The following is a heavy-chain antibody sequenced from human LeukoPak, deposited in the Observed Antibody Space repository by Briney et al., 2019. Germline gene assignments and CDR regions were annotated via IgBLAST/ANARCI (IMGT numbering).Heavy chain of an antibody. V-gene: IGHV3-23*01. CDR3: AKWGSDSLPSKH. Sequence: GGSLRLSCAASGFTFSSYWMHWVRQAPGKGLEWVSAISGSGGSTYYADSVKGRFAISRDNSKNTLYLQMNSLRAEDTAVYYCAKWGSDSLPSKHWGQGTLVTVSS. CDR2: ISGSGGST. J-gene: IGHJ1*01. CDR1: GFTFSSYW. D-gene: IGHD7-27*01.